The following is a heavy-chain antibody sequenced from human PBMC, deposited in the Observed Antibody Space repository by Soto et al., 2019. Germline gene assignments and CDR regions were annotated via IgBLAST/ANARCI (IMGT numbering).Heavy chain of an antibody. CDR1: GGSISSYY. J-gene: IGHJ4*02. V-gene: IGHV4-59*08. CDR3: ARLCGGSCYSLFDY. CDR2: IYYSGST. Sequence: SETLSLTCTVSGGSISSYYWSWIRQPPGKGLEWIGYIYYSGSTNYNPSLKSRVTISVDTSKNQFSLKLSSVTAADTAVYYCARLCGGSCYSLFDYWGQGTLVTVSS. D-gene: IGHD2-15*01.